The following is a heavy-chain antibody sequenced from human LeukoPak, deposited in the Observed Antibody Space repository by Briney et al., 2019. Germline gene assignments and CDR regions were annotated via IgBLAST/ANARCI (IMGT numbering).Heavy chain of an antibody. CDR2: TSAYNGNT. CDR1: GYSFTSYG. J-gene: IGHJ4*02. CDR3: ARVVNSGYDWYPFDY. V-gene: IGHV1-18*01. D-gene: IGHD5-12*01. Sequence: ASVKVSCKASGYSFTSYGISWVRQAPGQGLEWMGWTSAYNGNTNYAQKLQGRVTMTTDTSTSTAYMELRSLRSDDTAVYYCARVVNSGYDWYPFDYWGQGTLVTVSS.